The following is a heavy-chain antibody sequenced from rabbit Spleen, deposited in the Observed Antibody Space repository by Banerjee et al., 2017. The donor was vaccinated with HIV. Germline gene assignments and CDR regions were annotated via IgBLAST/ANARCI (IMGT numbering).Heavy chain of an antibody. Sequence: LQESGGDLVKPEGSLTLTCTASGFSFSSSYVMYWVRQAPGKGPEWISCIGGSSSGFTYSATWAKGRFTISKTSSTTVTLQMTSLTVADTATYFCARDTGSSFSSYGMDLWGPGTLVPS. J-gene: IGHJ6*01. CDR1: GFSFSSSYV. V-gene: IGHV1S45*01. CDR2: IGGSSSGFT. CDR3: ARDTGSSFSSYGMDL. D-gene: IGHD8-1*01.